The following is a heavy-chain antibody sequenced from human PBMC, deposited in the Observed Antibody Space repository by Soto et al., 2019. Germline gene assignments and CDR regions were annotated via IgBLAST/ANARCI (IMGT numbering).Heavy chain of an antibody. D-gene: IGHD1-1*01. Sequence: QVHLVQSGAEVKKPGASVKVSCKGSGYGFTTYGITWVRQAPGQGLEWMARISAHNGNTNYAQKLQGRVTVTRDTSTSTAYMEPRSLRSDDTAVYYCARGRYGYYWGQVALVTGSS. J-gene: IGHJ4*02. CDR3: ARGRYGYY. CDR2: ISAHNGNT. V-gene: IGHV1-18*01. CDR1: GYGFTTYG.